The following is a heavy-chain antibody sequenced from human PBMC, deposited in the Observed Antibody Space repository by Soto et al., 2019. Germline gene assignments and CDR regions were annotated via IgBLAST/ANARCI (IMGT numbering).Heavy chain of an antibody. J-gene: IGHJ4*02. CDR1: GFTFSSYV. D-gene: IGHD3-10*01. CDR3: AKGWQVRGGQFDY. Sequence: EVQLLESGGNLVQPGGSLRLSCVASGFTFSSYVMSWVRQAPGKGLEWVSGISDSGGTTYSADFVKGRFTISRDNSKNTLYLQINSLRADDTAVYYCAKGWQVRGGQFDYWGQGTLVSVSS. CDR2: ISDSGGTT. V-gene: IGHV3-23*01.